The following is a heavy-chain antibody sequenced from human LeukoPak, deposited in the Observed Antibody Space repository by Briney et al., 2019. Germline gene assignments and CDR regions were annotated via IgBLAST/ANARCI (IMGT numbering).Heavy chain of an antibody. J-gene: IGHJ4*02. CDR1: GYSISSGYY. CDR2: IYHSGST. Sequence: PSETLSLTCTVSGYSISSGYYWGWIRQPPGKGLGWIGSIYHSGSTYYNPSLKSRVTISVDTSKNQFSLKLSSVTAADTAVYYCARHRGPYSSSWYAVDYWGQGTLVTVSS. CDR3: ARHRGPYSSSWYAVDY. D-gene: IGHD6-13*01. V-gene: IGHV4-38-2*02.